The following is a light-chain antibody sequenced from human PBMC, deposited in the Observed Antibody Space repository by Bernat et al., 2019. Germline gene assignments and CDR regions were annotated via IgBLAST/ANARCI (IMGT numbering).Light chain of an antibody. CDR2: LDS. V-gene: IGKV2-28*01. J-gene: IGKJ2*01. Sequence: DIMMTQSPLSLPVTPGEPASISCKSSQSLTHSNGYKYLDWYVQRPGQSPQLLIYLDSNRASGVPDRISGSGSGTRFTLKISRVEAEDVGIYYCMQSLQTPYTFGQGTKLEIK. CDR1: QSLTHSNGYKY. CDR3: MQSLQTPYT.